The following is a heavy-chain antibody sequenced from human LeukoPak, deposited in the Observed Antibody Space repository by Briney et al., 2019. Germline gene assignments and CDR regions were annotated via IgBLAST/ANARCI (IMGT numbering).Heavy chain of an antibody. D-gene: IGHD3-22*01. CDR2: INPNSGGT. CDR3: ARGYYDSSGYYSIDY. V-gene: IGHV1-2*06. J-gene: IGHJ4*02. CDR1: GNTFSGYY. Sequence: GASVKVSCKSSGNTFSGYYMHWVRQAPGQGLEWMGRINPNSGGTNYVQKFQGRVTMTRDTSITTAYMELSRLRSDDTAVYYCARGYYDSSGYYSIDYWGQGTLVTVSS.